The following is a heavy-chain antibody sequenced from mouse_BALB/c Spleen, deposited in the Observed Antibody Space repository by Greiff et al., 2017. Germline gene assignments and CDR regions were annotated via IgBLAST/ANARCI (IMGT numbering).Heavy chain of an antibody. CDR3: ARPDGYYGAWFAY. D-gene: IGHD2-3*01. V-gene: IGHV5-12-1*01. CDR1: GFAFSSYD. CDR2: ISSGGGST. J-gene: IGHJ3*01. Sequence: EVQRVESGGGLVKPGGSLKLSCAASGFAFSSYDMSWVRQTPEKRLEWVAYISSGGGSTYYPDTVKGRFTISRDNAKNTLYLQMSSLKSEDTAMYYCARPDGYYGAWFAYWGQGTLVTVSA.